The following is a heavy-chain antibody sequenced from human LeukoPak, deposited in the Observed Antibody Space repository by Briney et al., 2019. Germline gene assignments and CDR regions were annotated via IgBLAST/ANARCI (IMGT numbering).Heavy chain of an antibody. J-gene: IGHJ2*01. V-gene: IGHV1-18*01. CDR3: ARDAGTWIQLWLLSDLYWYFDL. CDR1: GYTFTSYG. Sequence: ASVKVSCKASGYTFTSYGISWVRQAPGQGLEWMGWISAYNGNTNYAQELQGRVTMTTDTSTSTAYTELRSLRSDDTAVYYCARDAGTWIQLWLLSDLYWYFDLWGRGTLVTVSS. D-gene: IGHD5-18*01. CDR2: ISAYNGNT.